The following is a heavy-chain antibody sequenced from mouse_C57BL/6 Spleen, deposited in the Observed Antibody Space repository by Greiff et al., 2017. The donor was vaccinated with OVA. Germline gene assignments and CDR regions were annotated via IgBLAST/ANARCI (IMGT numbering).Heavy chain of an antibody. D-gene: IGHD2-4*01. V-gene: IGHV1-81*01. CDR1: GYTFTSYG. Sequence: VQLQQSGAELARPGASVKLSCKASGYTFTSYGISWVKQRTGQGLEWIGELYPRSGNTYYNEKFKGKATLTADKSSSTAYMELRSLTSEDSAVSVCARAYYEYDDVGFDYWGQGTTLTVSS. CDR2: LYPRSGNT. CDR3: ARAYYEYDDVGFDY. J-gene: IGHJ2*01.